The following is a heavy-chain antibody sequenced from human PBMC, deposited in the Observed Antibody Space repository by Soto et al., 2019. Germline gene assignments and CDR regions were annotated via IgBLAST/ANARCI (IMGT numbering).Heavy chain of an antibody. CDR3: ARAAGITIFGVVNTPQNWFDP. J-gene: IGHJ5*02. Sequence: SGPTLVNPTQTLTLTCTFSGFSLSTSGVGVGWIRLPPGKALEWLALIYWNDDKRYSPSLKSRLTITKDTSKNQVVLTMTNMDPVDTATYYCARAAGITIFGVVNTPQNWFDPWGQGTLVTVSS. CDR2: IYWNDDK. D-gene: IGHD3-3*01. CDR1: GFSLSTSGVG. V-gene: IGHV2-5*01.